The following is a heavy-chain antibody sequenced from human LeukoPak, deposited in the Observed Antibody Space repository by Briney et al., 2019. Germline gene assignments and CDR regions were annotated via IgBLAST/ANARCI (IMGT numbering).Heavy chain of an antibody. V-gene: IGHV5-51*01. J-gene: IGHJ3*02. CDR3: ARRYYYDSSGYYLAHNAFDI. Sequence: GESLNISCKASGHTFPISSTACVRQMPRKGLEWMGIIYPREIDTRYSSSFQGQVTISADKSISTAYLQWSSLKASDTAMYYCARRYYYDSSGYYLAHNAFDIWGQGTMVTVSS. CDR2: IYPREIDT. D-gene: IGHD3-22*01. CDR1: GHTFPISS.